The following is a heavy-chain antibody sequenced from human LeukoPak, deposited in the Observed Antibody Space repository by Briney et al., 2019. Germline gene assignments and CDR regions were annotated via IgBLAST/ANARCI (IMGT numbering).Heavy chain of an antibody. V-gene: IGHV1-2*02. CDR3: ATVDYSSNYAWDY. D-gene: IGHD4-11*01. Sequence: APVKVSCKASGYTFTGYYMHWVRQAPGQGLEWMGWINPNSGGTNYAQKFQGRVTMTRDTSISTAYMELSRLRSDDTAVYYCATVDYSSNYAWDYWGQGTLVTVSS. CDR1: GYTFTGYY. CDR2: INPNSGGT. J-gene: IGHJ4*02.